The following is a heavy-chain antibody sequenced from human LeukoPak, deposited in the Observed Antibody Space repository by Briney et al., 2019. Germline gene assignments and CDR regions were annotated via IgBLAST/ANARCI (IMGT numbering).Heavy chain of an antibody. CDR3: ARVGVYSSSWVNWFDP. D-gene: IGHD6-13*01. V-gene: IGHV4-59*01. J-gene: IGHJ5*02. Sequence: PSETLSLTCTVSGGSISSYYWSWIRQPPGKGLEWIGYIYYSGSTNYNPSLKSRVTISVDTSKNQFSLKLSSVTAADTAVYYCARVGVYSSSWVNWFDPWGQGTLVTASS. CDR2: IYYSGST. CDR1: GGSISSYY.